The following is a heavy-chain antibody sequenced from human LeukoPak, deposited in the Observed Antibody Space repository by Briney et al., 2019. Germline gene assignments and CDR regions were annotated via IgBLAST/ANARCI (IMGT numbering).Heavy chain of an antibody. J-gene: IGHJ6*03. V-gene: IGHV1-69*06. D-gene: IGHD3-10*01. CDR2: IIPIFGTA. CDR3: ARNTAPDYYGSGSYYRSHNYYYYYMDV. Sequence: SVKVSCKASGGTFSSYAISWVRQAPGQGLEWMGGIIPIFGTANYAQKFQGRVTITADKSTSTAYMELSSLRSEDTAVYYCARNTAPDYYGSGSYYRSHNYYYYYMDVWGQGTLVTVSS. CDR1: GGTFSSYA.